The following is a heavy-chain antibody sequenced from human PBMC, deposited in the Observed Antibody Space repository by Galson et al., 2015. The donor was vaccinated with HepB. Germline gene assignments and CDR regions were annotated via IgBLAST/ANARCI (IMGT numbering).Heavy chain of an antibody. CDR1: GDSVSRNGAA. Sequence: CAISGDSVSRNGAAWNWIGQSPSRGLGWLGRTYYRSKWYYDYAVSVKSRIAINPDTSKNQFSLQLNSVTPEDTAMYYCAHGRANAFDVWGQGTMVTVSS. CDR2: TYYRSKWYY. J-gene: IGHJ3*01. D-gene: IGHD1-26*01. V-gene: IGHV6-1*01. CDR3: AHGRANAFDV.